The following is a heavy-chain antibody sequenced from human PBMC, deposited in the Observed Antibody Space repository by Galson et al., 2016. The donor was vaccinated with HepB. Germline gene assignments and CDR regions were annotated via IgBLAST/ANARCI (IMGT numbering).Heavy chain of an antibody. J-gene: IGHJ4*02. D-gene: IGHD3-3*01. CDR2: IKQDGSEK. CDR1: GFTFSSYW. Sequence: SLRLSCAASGFTFSSYWMTWVRQAPGKGLEWVANIKQDGSEKYSVDSVKGRFTISRDNAKNSLYLQMNSLRAEDTAVYYCARVKRKIRFLEWLFGPSLDYWGQGTLVTVSS. CDR3: ARVKRKIRFLEWLFGPSLDY. V-gene: IGHV3-7*01.